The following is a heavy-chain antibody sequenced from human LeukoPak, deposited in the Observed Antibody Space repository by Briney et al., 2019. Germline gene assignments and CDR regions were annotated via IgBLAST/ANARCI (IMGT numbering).Heavy chain of an antibody. Sequence: AGGSLRLSCAASGFTFSNYSMNWVRQAPGKGLEWVSSISSSSSYIYYADSVKGRFTISRDNAKNSLYLQMNSLRAEDTAVYYCARGSPTWQGDAFDIWGQGTMVTVSS. CDR3: ARGSPTWQGDAFDI. CDR2: ISSSSSYI. CDR1: GFTFSNYS. J-gene: IGHJ3*02. V-gene: IGHV3-21*01.